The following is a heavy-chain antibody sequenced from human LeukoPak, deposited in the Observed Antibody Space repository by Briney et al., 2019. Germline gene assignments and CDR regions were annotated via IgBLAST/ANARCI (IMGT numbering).Heavy chain of an antibody. V-gene: IGHV1-18*01. Sequence: ASVKVSCKAPGYNFINYGISWVRQAPGQGLEWMGWRSIYNGNTDYKLQGRVTMTTDTSTSTAYMEVRSLRSDDTAVCYCARGGPFPSGSSSREYYLDYWGQGTLVTVSS. CDR1: GYNFINYG. D-gene: IGHD6-6*01. CDR3: ARGGPFPSGSSSREYYLDY. J-gene: IGHJ4*02. CDR2: RSIYNGNT.